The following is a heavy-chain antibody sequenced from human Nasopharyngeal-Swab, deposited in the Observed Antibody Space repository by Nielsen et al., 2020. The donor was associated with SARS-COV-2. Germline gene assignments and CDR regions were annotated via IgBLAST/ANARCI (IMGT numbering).Heavy chain of an antibody. Sequence: GESLKISCAASGFTFSNYSMNWVRQAPGKGLEWVSAISGSGGSTYYADSVKGRFTISRDNSKNTLYLQMNSLRAEDTAVYYCAKYFWSGSLYYGMDVWGQGTTVTVSS. J-gene: IGHJ6*02. CDR2: ISGSGGST. CDR1: GFTFSNYS. V-gene: IGHV3-23*01. D-gene: IGHD3-3*01. CDR3: AKYFWSGSLYYGMDV.